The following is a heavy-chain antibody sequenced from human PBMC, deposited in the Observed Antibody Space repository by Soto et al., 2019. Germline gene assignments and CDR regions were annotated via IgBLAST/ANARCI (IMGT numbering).Heavy chain of an antibody. CDR1: SDSITGHY. CDR3: ARGRGYGYGIDH. D-gene: IGHD5-18*01. CDR2: IQDTGST. Sequence: SETLSLTCAVSSDSITGHYWSWIRQPPGKGLEFIGYIQDTGSTNCNPFFKSRVTISIDTSKNHFYLHLSSVTAADTAIYYCARGRGYGYGIDHWGQGTLVTVSS. V-gene: IGHV4-59*11. J-gene: IGHJ4*02.